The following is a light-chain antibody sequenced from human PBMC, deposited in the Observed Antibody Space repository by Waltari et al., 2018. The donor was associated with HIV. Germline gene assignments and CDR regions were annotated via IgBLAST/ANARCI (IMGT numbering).Light chain of an antibody. CDR2: GVS. V-gene: IGLV2-23*02. CDR1: SSDGGGYNL. CDR3: CAYAGSTTYVI. Sequence: QSALTQPASVSGSPGQSITIPCAGTSSDGGGYNLVSWYQQHPGKAPKLMIYGVSKRPSGVSNRFSGSKSGNTASLTISGLQAEDEADYYCCAYAGSTTYVIFGGGTKLTVL. J-gene: IGLJ2*01.